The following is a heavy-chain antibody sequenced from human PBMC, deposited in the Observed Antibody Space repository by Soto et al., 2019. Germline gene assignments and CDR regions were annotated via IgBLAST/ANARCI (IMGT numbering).Heavy chain of an antibody. CDR3: ASFFKITMIVVASGAFDI. Sequence: SVKVSCKASGGTFSSYAISWVRQAPGQGLEWMGGIIPIFGTANYAQKFQGRVTITADESTSTAYMELSSLRSEGTAVYYCASFFKITMIVVASGAFDIWGQGTMVTVSS. J-gene: IGHJ3*02. CDR2: IIPIFGTA. V-gene: IGHV1-69*13. D-gene: IGHD3-22*01. CDR1: GGTFSSYA.